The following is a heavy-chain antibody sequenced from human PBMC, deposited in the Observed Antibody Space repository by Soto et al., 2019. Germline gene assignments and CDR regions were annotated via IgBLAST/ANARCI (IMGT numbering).Heavy chain of an antibody. D-gene: IGHD2-2*01. Sequence: GASVKVSCKASGYTFTSYGISWVRQAPGQGLEWMGWISAYNGNTNYAQKFQGRVTMTTNTSTSTAYMELRSLRSEDTAVYYCARGRRDIVVVPAAPTLNWFDPWGQGTLVTVSS. CDR3: ARGRRDIVVVPAAPTLNWFDP. J-gene: IGHJ5*02. V-gene: IGHV1-18*01. CDR2: ISAYNGNT. CDR1: GYTFTSYG.